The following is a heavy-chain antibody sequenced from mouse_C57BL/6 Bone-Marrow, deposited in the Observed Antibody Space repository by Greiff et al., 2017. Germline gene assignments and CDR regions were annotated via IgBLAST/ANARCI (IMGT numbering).Heavy chain of an antibody. J-gene: IGHJ4*01. V-gene: IGHV5-6*01. CDR1: GFTFSSYG. CDR2: ISSGGSYT. D-gene: IGHD2-5*01. CDR3: ARRSNYVRAMDY. Sequence: EVQLVESGGDLVKPGGSLKLSCAASGFTFSSYGMSWVRQTPEKRLEWVATISSGGSYTYYPDSVKGRFTISRDNAKNTLYLQMSSLKSEDTAMYYCARRSNYVRAMDYWGQGTSVTVSS.